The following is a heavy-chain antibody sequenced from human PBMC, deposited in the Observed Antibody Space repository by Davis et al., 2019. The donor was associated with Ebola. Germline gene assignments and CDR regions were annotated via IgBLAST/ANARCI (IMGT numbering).Heavy chain of an antibody. CDR3: ARRLGYYYFDY. Sequence: AASVKVSCKASGYTFTTYAMHWVRQAPGQRLVWMGGINAGNGDTKYSQKFQDRVTITRDTSASTAYMELSSLTSEETAVYYCARRLGYYYFDYWGQGTLVTVSS. D-gene: IGHD2-15*01. J-gene: IGHJ4*02. V-gene: IGHV1-3*01. CDR2: INAGNGDT. CDR1: GYTFTTYA.